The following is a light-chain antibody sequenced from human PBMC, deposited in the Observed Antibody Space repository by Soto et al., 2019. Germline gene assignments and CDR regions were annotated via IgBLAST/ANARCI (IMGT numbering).Light chain of an antibody. CDR2: EVT. V-gene: IGLV2-8*01. Sequence: QSALTQPPSASGSPGQSVTISCTGTSTDVGAYNYVSWYQQHPGKAPKLMIYEVTKRPSGVPDRFSGSKSGNTASLTVSGLQTEDEADYYCGSHGGNSNLVFGGGTKLTVL. J-gene: IGLJ3*02. CDR3: GSHGGNSNLV. CDR1: STDVGAYNY.